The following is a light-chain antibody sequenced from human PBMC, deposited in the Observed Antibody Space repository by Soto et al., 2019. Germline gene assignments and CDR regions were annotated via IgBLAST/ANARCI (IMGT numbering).Light chain of an antibody. J-gene: IGLJ1*01. CDR3: SSHTSGSTRV. Sequence: QSALTQPASVSGSPGQSIAISCTGTSSDVGGYDYVSWYQQHPDKAPKLMIYGVTKRPSGVSNRFSGSKSGNTASLTISGLQPEDEADYYCSSHTSGSTRVFGSGTRSPS. CDR2: GVT. CDR1: SSDVGGYDY. V-gene: IGLV2-14*01.